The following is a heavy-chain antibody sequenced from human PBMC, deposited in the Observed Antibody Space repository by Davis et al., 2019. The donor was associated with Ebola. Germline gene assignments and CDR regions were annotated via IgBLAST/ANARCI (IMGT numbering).Heavy chain of an antibody. V-gene: IGHV4-59*11. Sequence: PGGSLRLTCTVSGGSISSHYWSWIRQPPGKGLEWIGYIYYSGSTNYNPSLKSRVTISVDTSKNQFSLKLSSVTAADTAVYYCARERIGNPTYAFDIWGQGTMVTVSS. CDR2: IYYSGST. J-gene: IGHJ3*02. D-gene: IGHD1-14*01. CDR3: ARERIGNPTYAFDI. CDR1: GGSISSHY.